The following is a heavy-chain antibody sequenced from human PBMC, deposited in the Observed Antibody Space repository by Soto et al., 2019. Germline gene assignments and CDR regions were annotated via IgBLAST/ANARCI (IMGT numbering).Heavy chain of an antibody. CDR1: GRSISSVNYY. CDR2: IYHSGST. Sequence: SETLSLTCTVSGRSISSVNYYWSWIRQPPGKGLEWIGYIYHSGSTYYNPSLKSRVTISVDRSKNQFSLKLSSVTAADTAVYYCASIRGTRAFDIWGQGTMVTVSS. J-gene: IGHJ3*02. D-gene: IGHD3-16*01. V-gene: IGHV4-30-2*01. CDR3: ASIRGTRAFDI.